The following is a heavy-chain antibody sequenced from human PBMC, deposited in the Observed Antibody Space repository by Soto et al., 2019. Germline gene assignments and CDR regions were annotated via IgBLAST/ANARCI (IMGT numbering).Heavy chain of an antibody. V-gene: IGHV1-8*01. CDR1: GYTFTSYD. CDR2: LNPNSVNT. D-gene: IGHD1-1*01. Sequence: ASVKVSCKASGYTFTSYDISWVRQATGQGLEWMGRLNPNSVNTAYAQKFQGRVTMARNTSISTAYMELSSLRSEDTAVYYCARTTPYYYYAMGVWGQGTTVTVSS. CDR3: ARTTPYYYYAMGV. J-gene: IGHJ6*02.